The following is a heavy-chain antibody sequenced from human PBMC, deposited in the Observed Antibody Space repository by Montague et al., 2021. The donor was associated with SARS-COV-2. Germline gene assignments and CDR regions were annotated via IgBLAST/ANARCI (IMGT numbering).Heavy chain of an antibody. CDR2: IYYTGST. V-gene: IGHV4-39*07. CDR1: GGSISGNSYY. J-gene: IGHJ2*01. D-gene: IGHD7-27*01. Sequence: SETLSLTCTVSGGSISGNSYYWAWIRQPPGKGLEWIGNIYYTGSTYYNPSLQSRLSTSLDTSKNQFSLTLTSVTAADTAVYYCARNRGWGCRGTGYIDLWCHGTLVTVSS. CDR3: ARNRGWGCRGTGYIDL.